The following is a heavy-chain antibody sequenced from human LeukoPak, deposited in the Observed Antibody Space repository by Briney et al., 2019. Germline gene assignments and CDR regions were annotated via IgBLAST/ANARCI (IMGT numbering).Heavy chain of an antibody. CDR2: INSDGSST. V-gene: IGHV3-74*01. J-gene: IGHJ4*02. CDR3: VVVSYYYDTSGYVDS. CDR1: GFTFSSYW. D-gene: IGHD3-22*01. Sequence: GGSLRLSCAASGFTFSSYWMHWVRQAPGKGLVWVSRINSDGSSTSYADSVKGRFTISRDNAKNTLYLQMNSLRAEDTAVYYCVVVSYYYDTSGYVDSWGQGTLVTVSS.